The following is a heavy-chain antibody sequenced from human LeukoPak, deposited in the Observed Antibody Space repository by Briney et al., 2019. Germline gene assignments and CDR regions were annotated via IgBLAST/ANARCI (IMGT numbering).Heavy chain of an antibody. Sequence: ASVKVSCKASGYTFTSYYMQRVRQAPGQGLEWMGIINPSGGSTSYAQKFQGRVTMTRDTSTSTVYMELSSLRSEDTAVYYCARDYYDSSGYYLVFDYWGQGTLVTVSS. CDR1: GYTFTSYY. J-gene: IGHJ4*02. CDR2: INPSGGST. V-gene: IGHV1-46*01. D-gene: IGHD3-22*01. CDR3: ARDYYDSSGYYLVFDY.